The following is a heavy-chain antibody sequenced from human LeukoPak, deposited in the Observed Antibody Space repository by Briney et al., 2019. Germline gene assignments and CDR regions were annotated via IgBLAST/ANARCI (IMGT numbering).Heavy chain of an antibody. V-gene: IGHV1-69*13. CDR1: GGTFSSYA. CDR3: AMTSLDLITLDY. Sequence: GASVKVSCKASGGTFSSYAISWVRQAPGQGLEWMGGIIPIFGTANYAQKFQGRVTITADESTSTAYMELSSLRSEGTAVYYCAMTSLDLITLDYWGQGTLVTVSS. J-gene: IGHJ4*02. CDR2: IIPIFGTA. D-gene: IGHD5-24*01.